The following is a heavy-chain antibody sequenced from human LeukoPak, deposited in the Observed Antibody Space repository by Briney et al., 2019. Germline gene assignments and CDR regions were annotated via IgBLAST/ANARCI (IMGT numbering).Heavy chain of an antibody. V-gene: IGHV3-7*01. CDR1: GFSFSDSW. CDR3: ATYTHWVAGDV. J-gene: IGHJ6*02. D-gene: IGHD7-27*01. CDR2: IKKDGSVK. Sequence: GGSLRLSCVASGFSFSDSWMSWVRQAPGKGLEWVADIKKDGSVKEYVDSVKGRFTISRDKAKNSLYLQMDSLRAEDTAVYYCATYTHWVAGDVWGQGTTVSVSS.